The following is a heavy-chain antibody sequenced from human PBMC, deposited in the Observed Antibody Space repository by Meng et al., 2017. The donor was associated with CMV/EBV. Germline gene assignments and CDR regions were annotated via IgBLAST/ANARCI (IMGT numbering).Heavy chain of an antibody. CDR1: GFTFSSYS. CDR2: ISSSSSYI. V-gene: IGHV3-21*01. CDR3: ARDRVGSGSYYWYYYYYYGMDV. D-gene: IGHD3-10*01. Sequence: GGSLRLSCAASGFTFSSYSMNWVRQAPGKGLEWVSSISSSSSYIYYADSVKGRFTISRDNAKNSLYLQMNSLRAEDTAVYHCARDRVGSGSYYWYYYYYYGMDVWGQGTTVTVSS. J-gene: IGHJ6*02.